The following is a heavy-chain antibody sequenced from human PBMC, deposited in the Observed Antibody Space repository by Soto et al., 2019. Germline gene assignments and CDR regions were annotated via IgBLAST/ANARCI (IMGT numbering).Heavy chain of an antibody. D-gene: IGHD6-6*01. CDR3: ARIKSIAARDYYYCMDV. Sequence: QVQLVQSGAEVKKPGSSVKVSCKASGGTFSSYAISWVRQAPGQGLEWMGGIIPIFGTANYAQKFQGRVTITADETTSTAYMELSSLRSEDTAVYYCARIKSIAARDYYYCMDVWGQGTTVTVSS. V-gene: IGHV1-69*01. CDR2: IIPIFGTA. CDR1: GGTFSSYA. J-gene: IGHJ6*02.